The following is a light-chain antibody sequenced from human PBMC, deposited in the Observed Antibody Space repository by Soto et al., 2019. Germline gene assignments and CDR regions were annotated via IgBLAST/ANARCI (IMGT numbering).Light chain of an antibody. V-gene: IGLV1-40*01. J-gene: IGLJ1*01. CDR3: QSYDSSLSGYV. CDR1: SSNIGADYD. Sequence: QSVLTQPPSVSGAPGQRVTISCTGSSSNIGADYDVHWYQRLPGTAPKLLIYDNNIRPSGVRDRFSGSKSGTSASLAITGLQAEGEADYYCQSYDSSLSGYVFGTGTKVTVL. CDR2: DNN.